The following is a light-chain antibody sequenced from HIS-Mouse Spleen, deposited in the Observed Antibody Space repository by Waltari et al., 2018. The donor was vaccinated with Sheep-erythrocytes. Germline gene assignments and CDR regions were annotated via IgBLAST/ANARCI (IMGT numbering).Light chain of an antibody. CDR3: GTWDSSLSAGV. V-gene: IGLV1-51*01. CDR1: SSNIGNNY. CDR2: DNN. J-gene: IGLJ3*02. Sequence: QSVLTQPPSVSAAPGQKVTISCSGSSSNIGNNYVSWYQQLPGPAPNLLIYDNNKRPSGIPDRFSGSKSGTSATLGSTGLQTGDEADYYCGTWDSSLSAGVFGGGTKLTVL.